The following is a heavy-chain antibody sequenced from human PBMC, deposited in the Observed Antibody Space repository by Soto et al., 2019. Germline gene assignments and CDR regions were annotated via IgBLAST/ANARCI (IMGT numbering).Heavy chain of an antibody. CDR2: IWYDGSNK. V-gene: IGHV3-33*01. CDR1: GFTFSSYG. Sequence: PGGSLRLSCAASGFTFSSYGMHWVRQAPGKGLEWVAVIWYDGSNKYYADSVKGRFTISRDNSKNTLYLQMNSLRAEDTAVYYCAREYSSSSGNFDYWGQGTLVTVSS. CDR3: AREYSSSSGNFDY. D-gene: IGHD6-6*01. J-gene: IGHJ4*02.